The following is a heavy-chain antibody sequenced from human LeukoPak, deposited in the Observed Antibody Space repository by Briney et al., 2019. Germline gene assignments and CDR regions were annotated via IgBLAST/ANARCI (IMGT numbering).Heavy chain of an antibody. CDR2: IYWNGAN. Sequence: SGPTLVKPTQTLTLTCTFSGFSLTTSGVAVGWIRQPPGEALDWLALIYWNGANRYSPSLKSRLTITKDTSKNQVVLTMTNMDPVDTATYYCAHSLYDYVWGSYRPFDYWGQGTLVTVSS. D-gene: IGHD3-16*02. J-gene: IGHJ4*02. CDR3: AHSLYDYVWGSYRPFDY. CDR1: GFSLTTSGVA. V-gene: IGHV2-5*01.